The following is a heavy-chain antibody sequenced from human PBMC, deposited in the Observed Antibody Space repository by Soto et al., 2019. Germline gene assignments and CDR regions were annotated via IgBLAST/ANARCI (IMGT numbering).Heavy chain of an antibody. V-gene: IGHV5-51*01. CDR3: ARLGTAMVADAFDL. J-gene: IGHJ3*01. Sequence: PXESLKIYWKGSGYSFTSYWLAWVRQMPGKGLEWMGMIYPGDSDTIYSPSFQGQVTISADKSISTAYLQWRSLKASDTAMYYCARLGTAMVADAFDLRGQGTMVTVSS. CDR1: GYSFTSYW. CDR2: IYPGDSDT. D-gene: IGHD5-18*01.